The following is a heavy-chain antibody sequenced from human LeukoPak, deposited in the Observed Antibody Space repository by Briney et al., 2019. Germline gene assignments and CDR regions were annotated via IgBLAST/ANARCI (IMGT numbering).Heavy chain of an antibody. D-gene: IGHD3-10*01. CDR1: GGSISSGSFY. V-gene: IGHV4-61*02. CDR3: AREYVTMVRDVIIMNFYYYYMDV. CDR2: IYNSGHT. J-gene: IGHJ6*03. Sequence: SQTLSLTCTVSGGSISSGSFYWSWIRQPAGKGLVWIGRIYNSGHTRYNPSLKSRVTLSVDTSKNQFSLRLTSVTAADTAVYYCAREYVTMVRDVIIMNFYYYYMDVWGKGTTVTISS.